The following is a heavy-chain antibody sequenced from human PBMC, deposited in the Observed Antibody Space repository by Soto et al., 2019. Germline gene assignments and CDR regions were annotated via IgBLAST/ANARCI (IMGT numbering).Heavy chain of an antibody. V-gene: IGHV4-59*08. Sequence: PSETLSLTCTVSGGSISSYYWSWIRQPPGKGLEWIGYIYYSGSTNYNPSLKSRVTISVDTSKNQFSLKLSSVTAADTAVYYCARHLMTTGYSTWGQGTLVTVSS. CDR1: GGSISSYY. J-gene: IGHJ4*02. CDR2: IYYSGST. D-gene: IGHD4-17*01. CDR3: ARHLMTTGYST.